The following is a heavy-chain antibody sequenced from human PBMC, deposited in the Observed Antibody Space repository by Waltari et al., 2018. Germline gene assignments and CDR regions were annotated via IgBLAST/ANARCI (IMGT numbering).Heavy chain of an antibody. CDR3: ARERDGYNYFDY. J-gene: IGHJ4*02. V-gene: IGHV3-33*01. CDR2: IWYDGSNK. D-gene: IGHD5-12*01. CDR1: GFTFSSYG. Sequence: QVQLVESGGGVVQPGRSLRLSCAASGFTFSSYGMHWVHQAPGKGLEWVAAIWYDGSNKYYAASVKGRFTISRDNSKNTLYLQMNSLRAEDTAVYYCARERDGYNYFDYWGQGTLVTVSS.